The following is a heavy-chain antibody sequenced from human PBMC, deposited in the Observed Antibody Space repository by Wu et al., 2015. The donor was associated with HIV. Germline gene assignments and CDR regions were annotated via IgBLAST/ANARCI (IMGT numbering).Heavy chain of an antibody. J-gene: IGHJ1*01. Sequence: QVQLVQSGAEVKKPGSSVKVSCKASGGTFSSYAISWVRQAPGQGLEWMGRIIPIFGTANYAQKFQGRVTITADESTSTAYMELSSLRSEDTAVYYCARHRLSSGYYYHSEYFQHWGQGTLVTVSS. CDR2: IIPIFGTA. D-gene: IGHD3-22*01. CDR1: GGTFSSYA. CDR3: ARHRLSSGYYYHSEYFQH. V-gene: IGHV1-69*13.